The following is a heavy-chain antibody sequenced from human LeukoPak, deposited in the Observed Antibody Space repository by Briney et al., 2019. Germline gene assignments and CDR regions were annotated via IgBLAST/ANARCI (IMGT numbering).Heavy chain of an antibody. Sequence: PSETLSLTCTVSGGSISSYYWSWIRQPAGKGLEWIGRIYTSGSTNYNPSLKSRVTMSVDTSKNQFSLKLSSVTAADTAVYYCARDVDTVVVPAATWFDPWGQGTLVTVSS. J-gene: IGHJ5*02. D-gene: IGHD2-2*01. CDR2: IYTSGST. V-gene: IGHV4-4*07. CDR3: ARDVDTVVVPAATWFDP. CDR1: GGSISSYY.